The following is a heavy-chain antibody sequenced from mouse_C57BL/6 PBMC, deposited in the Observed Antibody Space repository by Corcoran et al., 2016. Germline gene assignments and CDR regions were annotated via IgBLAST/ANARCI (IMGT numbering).Heavy chain of an antibody. D-gene: IGHD1-1*01. J-gene: IGHJ2*01. CDR2: INPNNGGT. Sequence: EVQLQQSGPELVKPGASVKISCKASGYTFTDYYMNWVKQSHGKSLEWIGDINPNNGGTSYNQKFKGKATLTVDKSSSTAYMELRSLTSEDSAVYYCATELILLRDPLDCWGQGTTLTVSS. CDR3: ATELILLRDPLDC. CDR1: GYTFTDYY. V-gene: IGHV1-26*01.